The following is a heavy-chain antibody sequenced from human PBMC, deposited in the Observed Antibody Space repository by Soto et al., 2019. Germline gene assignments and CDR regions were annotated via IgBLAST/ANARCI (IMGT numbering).Heavy chain of an antibody. V-gene: IGHV3-48*01. Sequence: EVQLVESGGGLVQPGRSLRLSCAASAFTFSSYTMNWVRQAPGKGLEWVSYISPTSHTIYYAYSVKGRFTISRDNAKNSLYLQMNSLRAEDTAVYFCARDHYGDYYFDYWGQGTLVTVSS. CDR2: ISPTSHTI. D-gene: IGHD4-17*01. CDR1: AFTFSSYT. J-gene: IGHJ4*02. CDR3: ARDHYGDYYFDY.